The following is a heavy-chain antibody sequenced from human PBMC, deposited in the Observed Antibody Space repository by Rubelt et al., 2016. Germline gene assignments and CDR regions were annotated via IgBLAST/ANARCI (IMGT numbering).Heavy chain of an antibody. V-gene: IGHV3-49*03. D-gene: IGHD4-17*01. J-gene: IGHJ6*02. CDR2: IRSKAYGGAI. CDR1: GFTFGDYA. Sequence: VQLVESGGGLVQPGGSLRLSCAASGFTFGDYAVNWFRQAPGKGLEWVGYIRSKAYGGAIDYAASVKGRFTISRDDSKGIAVLKRSSLETEDTAVYYWARASTVTHYGMDVWGQGTTVTVSS. CDR3: ARASTVTHYGMDV.